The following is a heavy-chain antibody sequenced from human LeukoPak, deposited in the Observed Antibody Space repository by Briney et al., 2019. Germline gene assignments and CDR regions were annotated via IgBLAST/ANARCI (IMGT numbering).Heavy chain of an antibody. Sequence: SETLSLTCTVSGGSIRSYYWSWIRQPAGKGLDWIGRIYSSGTTNYNPSLKSRVTMSIDTSKNQFSLKLSSVTAADTAVYYCARRPRDFGGNSGMDVWGQGTTVTVSS. V-gene: IGHV4-4*07. D-gene: IGHD4-23*01. CDR1: GGSIRSYY. CDR2: IYSSGTT. J-gene: IGHJ6*02. CDR3: ARRPRDFGGNSGMDV.